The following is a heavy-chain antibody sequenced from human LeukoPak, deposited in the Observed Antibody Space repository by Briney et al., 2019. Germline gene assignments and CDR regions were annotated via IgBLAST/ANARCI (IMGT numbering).Heavy chain of an antibody. CDR3: ARLWSSRGWSFGY. CDR2: INYSGST. CDR1: GGSISSSSYY. Sequence: SETLSLTCTVSGGSISSSSYYWGWIRQPPGKGLEWIGSINYSGSTYYNPSLKSRVTISVDTSKNQFSLKLSSVTAADTAVYYCARLWSSRGWSFGYWGQGTLVTVSS. J-gene: IGHJ4*02. D-gene: IGHD6-19*01. V-gene: IGHV4-39*01.